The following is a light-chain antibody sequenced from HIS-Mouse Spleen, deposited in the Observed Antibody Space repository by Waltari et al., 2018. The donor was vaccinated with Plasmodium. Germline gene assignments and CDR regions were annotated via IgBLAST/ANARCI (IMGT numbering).Light chain of an antibody. CDR1: SLPKKY. CDR2: EDS. CDR3: YSTDSSGNHRV. J-gene: IGLJ3*02. Sequence: SYELTQPPSVSLSPGPTARIPCSGDSLPKKYAYWYQQKSGQAPVLVIYEDSKRPSGIPERFSGSSSGTMATLTISGAQVEDEADYYCYSTDSSGNHRVFGGGTKLTVL. V-gene: IGLV3-10*01.